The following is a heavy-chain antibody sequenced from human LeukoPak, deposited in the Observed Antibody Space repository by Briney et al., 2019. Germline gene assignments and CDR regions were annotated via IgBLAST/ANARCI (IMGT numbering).Heavy chain of an antibody. CDR2: IYSGGST. D-gene: IGHD4-17*01. J-gene: IGHJ4*02. CDR3: ASSSTVTTAPGGY. Sequence: PGGSLRLSCAASGFTVSSNYMSWVRQAPGKGLEWVSVIYSGGSTYYADSVKGRFTISRDNSKNTLYLQMNSLRAEDTAVYYCASSSTVTTAPGGYWGQGTLVTVSS. V-gene: IGHV3-66*01. CDR1: GFTVSSNY.